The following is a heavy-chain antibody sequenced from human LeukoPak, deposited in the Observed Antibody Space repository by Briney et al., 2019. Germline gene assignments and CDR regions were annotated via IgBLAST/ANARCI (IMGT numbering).Heavy chain of an antibody. V-gene: IGHV1-18*01. J-gene: IGHJ3*02. CDR2: ISAYNGNT. CDR1: GYSFTSYG. Sequence: ASVNVSCKASGYSFTSYGISWVRQAPGQGLEWMGWISAYNGNTNYAQKLQGRVTMTRDTSTSTFYMELSSLRSEDTAVYYCARCLRGGDFVAQDAFDIWGQGTMVTVSS. CDR3: ARCLRGGDFVAQDAFDI. D-gene: IGHD2-21*02.